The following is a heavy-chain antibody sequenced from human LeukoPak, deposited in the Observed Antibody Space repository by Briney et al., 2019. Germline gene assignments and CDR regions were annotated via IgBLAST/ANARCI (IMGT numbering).Heavy chain of an antibody. V-gene: IGHV3-23*01. CDR3: AKESLSDYDSSGYVDY. J-gene: IGHJ4*02. D-gene: IGHD3-22*01. CDR2: ISGSGGST. CDR1: GFTFSSYA. Sequence: GGSLRLSCAASGFTFSSYAMSWARQAPGKGLEWVSAISGSGGSTYYADSVKGRFTISRDNSKNTLYLQMNSLRAEDTAVYYCAKESLSDYDSSGYVDYWGQGTLVTVSS.